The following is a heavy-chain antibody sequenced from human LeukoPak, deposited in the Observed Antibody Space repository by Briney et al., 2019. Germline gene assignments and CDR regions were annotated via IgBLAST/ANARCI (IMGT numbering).Heavy chain of an antibody. CDR2: IHYSGST. J-gene: IGHJ3*02. Sequence: SETLSLTSTVSGGSINNYYWSWIRQPPGKGLEWIGYIHYSGSTNYSPSLRTRVTISVDTSKSQFSLKLSSVTAADTAVYYCARVGVYDSPPRAFDIWGQGTMVTVSS. D-gene: IGHD3-22*01. V-gene: IGHV4-59*01. CDR1: GGSINNYY. CDR3: ARVGVYDSPPRAFDI.